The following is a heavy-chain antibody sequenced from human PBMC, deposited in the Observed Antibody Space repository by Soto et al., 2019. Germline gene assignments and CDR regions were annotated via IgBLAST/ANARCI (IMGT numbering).Heavy chain of an antibody. Sequence: ASVKVSCKASGYTFTSYAMHWVRQAPGQRLEWMGWINAGNGNTKYSQKFQGRVTITRDTSASTAYMELSSLRSEDTAVYYCARDQGPLRSVVYWFDPWGQGTLVTVSS. J-gene: IGHJ5*02. CDR2: INAGNGNT. CDR3: ARDQGPLRSVVYWFDP. V-gene: IGHV1-3*01. D-gene: IGHD2-15*01. CDR1: GYTFTSYA.